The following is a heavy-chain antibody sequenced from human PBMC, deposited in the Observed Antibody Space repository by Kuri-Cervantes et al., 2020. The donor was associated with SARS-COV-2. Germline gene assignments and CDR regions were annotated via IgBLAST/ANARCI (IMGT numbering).Heavy chain of an antibody. CDR1: GYTFTSYG. Sequence: ASVKVSCKASGYTFTSYGISWVRQAPGQGLEWVGWISAYNGNTNYAQKLQGRVTMTTDTSTSTAYMELRSLRSDDTAVYYCARGDDLGAADYGGNFGYDAFDIWGQGTMVTVSS. D-gene: IGHD4-23*01. CDR2: ISAYNGNT. V-gene: IGHV1-18*01. CDR3: ARGDDLGAADYGGNFGYDAFDI. J-gene: IGHJ3*02.